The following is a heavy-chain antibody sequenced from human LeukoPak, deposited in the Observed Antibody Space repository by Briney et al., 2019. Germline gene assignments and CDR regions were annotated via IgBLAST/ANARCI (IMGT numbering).Heavy chain of an antibody. CDR1: GYSFTSYW. CDR2: IYPGDSDT. CDR3: ARHPNFYGSGRYFDY. J-gene: IGHJ4*02. D-gene: IGHD3-10*01. Sequence: NHGESLKISCKGSGYSFTSYWIGWVRQMPGKGPEWMGIIYPGDSDTRYSPSSQGQVTISADKSISTAYLQWSSLKASDTAMYYCARHPNFYGSGRYFDYWGQGTLVTVSS. V-gene: IGHV5-51*01.